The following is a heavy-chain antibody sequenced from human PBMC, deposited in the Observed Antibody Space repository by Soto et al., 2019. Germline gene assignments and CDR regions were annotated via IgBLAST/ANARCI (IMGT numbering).Heavy chain of an antibody. CDR1: GFSFSGYW. D-gene: IGHD2-2*01. CDR2: INSDGTTT. CDR3: VREGAVYCTTTSCLRPFDY. V-gene: IGHV3-74*01. Sequence: GGSLRLSCAASGFSFSGYWMHWVRQTPEKGLVWVSRINSDGTTTSYADSVKGRFTISRDTAKNTLHLQMNSLRVEDSAVYYCVREGAVYCTTTSCLRPFDYWGQGTLVTVSS. J-gene: IGHJ4*02.